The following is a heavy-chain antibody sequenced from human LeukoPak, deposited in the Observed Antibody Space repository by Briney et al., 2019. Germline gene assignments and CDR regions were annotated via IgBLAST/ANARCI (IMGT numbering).Heavy chain of an antibody. Sequence: PSETLSLTCTVSGGSISGSFWSWIRQPPGKGLEWIGYVYYSGSTNYNPSLESRVTISVDRSRNEFSLKMNSVTAADTAVYYCATRRLNSGSYPLDYWGQGTLVTVSS. CDR2: VYYSGST. CDR3: ATRRLNSGSYPLDY. CDR1: GGSISGSF. J-gene: IGHJ4*02. D-gene: IGHD1-26*01. V-gene: IGHV4-59*08.